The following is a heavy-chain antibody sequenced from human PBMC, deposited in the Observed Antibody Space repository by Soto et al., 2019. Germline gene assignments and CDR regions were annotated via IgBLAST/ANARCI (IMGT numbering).Heavy chain of an antibody. Sequence: QIQLVQSGAEVKKSGASVKVSCKASGNTSTSDDVSWVRQAPGQGLEWMGWISTYKGNTNFAQKFQGRVTLTTDTSTSTAYMELTSLTSDDTAVYFCARDDYNRGRFDVWGQGTLVSVSS. J-gene: IGHJ4*02. CDR2: ISTYKGNT. V-gene: IGHV1-18*01. CDR1: GNTSTSDD. D-gene: IGHD4-4*01. CDR3: ARDDYNRGRFDV.